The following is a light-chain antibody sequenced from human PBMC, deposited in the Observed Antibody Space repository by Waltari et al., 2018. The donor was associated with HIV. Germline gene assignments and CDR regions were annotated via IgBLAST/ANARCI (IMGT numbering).Light chain of an antibody. CDR1: SSDVAGYNY. CDR2: DVS. V-gene: IGLV2-14*01. Sequence: QSALTQPASVSGSPGQSITISCTGTSSDVAGYNYVSCYQQYPSKAPKLMIFDVSNRASGVSNRFSGSKSGNTASLTISGLHTEDEADYYCSSYTSSSTLVFGTGTKVTVL. CDR3: SSYTSSSTLV. J-gene: IGLJ1*01.